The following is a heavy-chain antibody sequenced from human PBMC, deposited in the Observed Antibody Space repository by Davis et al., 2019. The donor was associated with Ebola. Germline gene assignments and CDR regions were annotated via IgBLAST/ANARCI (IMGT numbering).Heavy chain of an antibody. CDR3: ARDLQYCSSTSCYRAGYYYYYGRDV. Sequence: GESLKISCAASGFTFSSHWMHWVRQVPGKGLVWVARINSDGSTTHYADSVKGRFTISRDNAKNTLYLQMNSLRSEDTAVYYCARDLQYCSSTSCYRAGYYYYYGRDVWGQGTTVTVSS. CDR2: INSDGSTT. CDR1: GFTFSSHW. V-gene: IGHV3-74*01. J-gene: IGHJ6*02. D-gene: IGHD2-2*02.